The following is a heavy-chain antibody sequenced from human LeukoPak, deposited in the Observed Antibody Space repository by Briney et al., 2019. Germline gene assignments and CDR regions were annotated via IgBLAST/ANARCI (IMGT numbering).Heavy chain of an antibody. V-gene: IGHV1-18*01. CDR3: ARAEGMVRGAQFDP. D-gene: IGHD3-10*01. J-gene: IGHJ5*02. Sequence: AASVKVSCKASGYTFTSYGISWVRQAPGQGLEWMGWISAYNGNTNYAQKLQGRVTMTTDTSTSTAYMELSSLRSEDTAVYYCARAEGMVRGAQFDPWGQGTLVTVSS. CDR2: ISAYNGNT. CDR1: GYTFTSYG.